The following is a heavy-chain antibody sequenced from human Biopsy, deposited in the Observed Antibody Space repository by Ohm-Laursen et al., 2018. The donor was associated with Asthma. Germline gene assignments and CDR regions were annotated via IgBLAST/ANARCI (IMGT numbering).Heavy chain of an antibody. CDR2: VSYDGGVV. V-gene: IGHV3-30*18. CDR3: AKRRGYSDLTDFDH. Sequence: SLRLSCKASGFVFRSHAMHWVRQAPGKGLEWVAVVSYDGGVVHYADSMKGRFIISRDNAKSTLYLQMNRLRTDDTAVYFCAKRRGYSDLTDFDHWGQGTLVTVSS. CDR1: GFVFRSHA. D-gene: IGHD3-3*01. J-gene: IGHJ4*02.